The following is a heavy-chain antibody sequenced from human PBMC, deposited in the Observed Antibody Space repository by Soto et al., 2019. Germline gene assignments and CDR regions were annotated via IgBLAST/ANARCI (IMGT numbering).Heavy chain of an antibody. D-gene: IGHD4-17*01. J-gene: IGHJ4*02. CDR3: VRDRLTVTGTKCFDY. V-gene: IGHV1-18*01. CDR1: GYSYTTFG. CDR2: MNSNSGKT. Sequence: QVQLVQSGAEVKKPGASAKVSCKPSGYSYTTFGISWVRQAPGQGLEWMGWMNSNSGKTDYAQKFQGRVTMTTDTFTRTAYMDLRSLTSDDTAVYFCVRDRLTVTGTKCFDYWGQGTLVTVSS.